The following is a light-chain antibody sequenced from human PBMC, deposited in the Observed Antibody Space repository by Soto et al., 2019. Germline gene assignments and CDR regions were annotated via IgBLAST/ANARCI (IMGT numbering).Light chain of an antibody. CDR1: QSLRSS. V-gene: IGKV3-15*01. Sequence: ETMMTQSPDTLSVSLGERATLSCRASQSLRSSLAWYPQKPGQAPRLLIYDASTRATVIPARFSGSGSGTDFTLPIRGLQSEDFAVYYCQQYNNWPPTFGQGTKVEIK. J-gene: IGKJ1*01. CDR3: QQYNNWPPT. CDR2: DAS.